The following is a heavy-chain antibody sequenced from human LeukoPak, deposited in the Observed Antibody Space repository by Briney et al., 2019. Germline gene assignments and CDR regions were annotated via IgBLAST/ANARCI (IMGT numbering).Heavy chain of an antibody. V-gene: IGHV4-39*07. D-gene: IGHD3-22*01. CDR1: GGSISSSLYY. CDR2: LYYSGTT. Sequence: SGTLSLTCTVAGGSISSSLYYWGWIRQPPGKGLEWIGSLYYSGTTHYNVSLKTRLTMSIDTSKNQFSLKLSSVTAADTAVYYCARSSVGRYYYDSSGFSYYYYYMDVWGKGTTVTISS. CDR3: ARSSVGRYYYDSSGFSYYYYYMDV. J-gene: IGHJ6*03.